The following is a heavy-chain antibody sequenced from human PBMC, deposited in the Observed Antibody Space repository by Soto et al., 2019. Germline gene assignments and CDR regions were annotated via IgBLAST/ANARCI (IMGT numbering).Heavy chain of an antibody. J-gene: IGHJ6*02. D-gene: IGHD6-6*01. CDR3: ARNQYSSSYYYYGMDV. V-gene: IGHV3-30-3*01. CDR2: ISYDGSNK. CDR1: GFTFSSYA. Sequence: GGSLRLSCAASGFTFSSYAMSWVRQAPGKGLEWVAVISYDGSNKYYADSVKGRFTISRDNSKNTLYLQMNSLRAEETAVYYGARNQYSSSYYYYGMDVWGQGTTVTVSS.